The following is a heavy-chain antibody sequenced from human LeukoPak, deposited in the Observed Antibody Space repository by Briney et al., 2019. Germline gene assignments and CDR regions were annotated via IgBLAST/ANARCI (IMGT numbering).Heavy chain of an antibody. J-gene: IGHJ4*02. CDR1: GVSVGSAGYY. V-gene: IGHV4-61*08. Sequence: PSETLSLTCSVSGVSVGSAGYYWTWIRQPPGKGLEWIGYMYYSGNSNYNPFLKSRVTMSLDPSKNRFSLKLSSVTAADTAVYYCARSQPQSGSYGYYFPYWARGPLVTVSS. D-gene: IGHD1-26*01. CDR2: MYYSGNS. CDR3: ARSQPQSGSYGYYFPY.